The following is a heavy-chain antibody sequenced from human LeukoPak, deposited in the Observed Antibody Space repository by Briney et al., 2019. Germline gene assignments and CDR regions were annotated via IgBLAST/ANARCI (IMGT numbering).Heavy chain of an antibody. Sequence: GGSLRLSCAASGFTFSNYGMSWVRRAPGKGLEWVSAISGSGGTTYYTDSVKGRFTISRDNSKNTLYLQMNSLRVEDTAVYYCAKLVVPAALRGGAFDIWGQGTMVTVSS. V-gene: IGHV3-23*01. CDR3: AKLVVPAALRGGAFDI. J-gene: IGHJ3*02. CDR2: ISGSGGTT. CDR1: GFTFSNYG. D-gene: IGHD2-2*01.